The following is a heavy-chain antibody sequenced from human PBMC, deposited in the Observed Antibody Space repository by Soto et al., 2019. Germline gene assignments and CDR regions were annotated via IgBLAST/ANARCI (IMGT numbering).Heavy chain of an antibody. J-gene: IGHJ6*02. D-gene: IGHD3-16*01. CDR2: INSDGSST. CDR1: GFTFSSYW. CDR3: AREGPGWGGMDV. V-gene: IGHV3-74*01. Sequence: PVGSLRLSCAASGFTFSSYWMHWVRQAPGKGLVWVSHINSDGSSTSYADSVKGRFTISRDNAKNTLYLQMNSLRAEDTAVYYCAREGPGWGGMDVWGQGTTVTVSS.